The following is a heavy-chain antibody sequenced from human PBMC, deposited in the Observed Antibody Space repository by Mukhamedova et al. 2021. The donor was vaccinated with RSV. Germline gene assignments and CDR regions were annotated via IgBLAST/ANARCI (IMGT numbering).Heavy chain of an antibody. V-gene: IGHV4-34*01. CDR3: ARGWYYGSGRSN. J-gene: IGHJ4*02. CDR2: INHSGST. D-gene: IGHD3-10*01. Sequence: IRQPPGKGLEWIGEINHSGSTNYNPSLKSRVTISVDTSKNQFSLKLSSVTAADMAVYYCARGWYYGSGRSNWGQGTLGTVSS.